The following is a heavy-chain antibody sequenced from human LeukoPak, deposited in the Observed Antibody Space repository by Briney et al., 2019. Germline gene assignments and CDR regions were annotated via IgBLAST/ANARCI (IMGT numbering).Heavy chain of an antibody. J-gene: IGHJ4*02. CDR1: GFTFSSYW. CDR2: INTDGSST. CDR3: AREYSSSSGRCFDY. D-gene: IGHD6-6*01. V-gene: IGHV3-74*01. Sequence: GRSLRLSCAASGFTFSSYWVHWVRQAPGKGLVWVSRINTDGSSTTYADSVKGRFTISRDNAKNTLYLQMNSLRADDTAVYYCAREYSSSSGRCFDYWGQGTLV.